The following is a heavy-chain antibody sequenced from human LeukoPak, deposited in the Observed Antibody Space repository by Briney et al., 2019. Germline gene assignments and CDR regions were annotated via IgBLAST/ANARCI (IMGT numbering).Heavy chain of an antibody. CDR1: GFTFSTSA. V-gene: IGHV3-23*01. J-gene: IGHJ4*02. D-gene: IGHD2-2*01. Sequence: GGSLRLSCVVSGFTFSTSAMSWVRQAPGKGLEWVSGISESGGSTYYADSVKGRFTSSRDNSKNTLYLQMNSLRAEDTAVYYCAKGEVPAGRGYYFDYWGQGTLVTVSS. CDR3: AKGEVPAGRGYYFDY. CDR2: ISESGGST.